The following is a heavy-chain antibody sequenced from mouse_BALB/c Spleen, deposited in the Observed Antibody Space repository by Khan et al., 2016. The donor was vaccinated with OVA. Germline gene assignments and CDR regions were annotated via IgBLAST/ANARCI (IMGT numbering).Heavy chain of an antibody. D-gene: IGHD2-14*01. CDR1: GYTFTIYG. CDR3: ARVGYNGTMDY. V-gene: IGHV9-3-1*01. Sequence: QIQLVQSGPELKKPGETVKISCKASGYTFTIYGMNWVRQAPGKGLKWMGWINTYTGEPTYADDFNGRFAFSLETSASTAFLQINNLKNEDTATYVCARVGYNGTMDYWGQGTSVTVSS. CDR2: INTYTGEP. J-gene: IGHJ4*01.